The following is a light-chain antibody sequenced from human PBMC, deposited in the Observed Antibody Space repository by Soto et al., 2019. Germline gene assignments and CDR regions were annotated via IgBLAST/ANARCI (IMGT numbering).Light chain of an antibody. CDR3: GTWDSSLSVV. Sequence: QSVLRQPPSVSAAPRQKVTISCSGSSSNIGNNYVSWYQQLPGTAPKLLIYDNNKRPSGIPDRFSGSKSGTSATLGITGLQTGDEADYYCGTWDSSLSVVFGGGTQLTVL. CDR2: DNN. J-gene: IGLJ2*01. CDR1: SSNIGNNY. V-gene: IGLV1-51*01.